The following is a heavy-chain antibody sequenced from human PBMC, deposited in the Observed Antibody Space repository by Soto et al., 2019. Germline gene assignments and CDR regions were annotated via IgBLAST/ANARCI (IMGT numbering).Heavy chain of an antibody. CDR1: GGSISSSSYY. J-gene: IGHJ4*02. CDR2: IYYSGST. V-gene: IGHV4-39*01. CDR3: ARLGEGANYFDY. D-gene: IGHD3-10*01. Sequence: LSLTCTVSGGSISSSSYYWGWIRQPPGKGLEWIGSIYYSGSTYYNPSLKSRVTISVDTSKNQFSLKLSSVTAADTAVYYCARLGEGANYFDYWGQGTLVTVSS.